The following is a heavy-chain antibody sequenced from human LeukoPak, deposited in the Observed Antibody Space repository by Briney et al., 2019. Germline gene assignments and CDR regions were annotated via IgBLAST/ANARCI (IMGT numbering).Heavy chain of an antibody. D-gene: IGHD3-3*01. Sequence: GGSLRLSCAASGFTFSSYAMSWVRQAPGKGLEWVSAISGSGGSTYYADSVEGRFTISRDNSKNTVYLEMNSLRAEDTAVYYCARDQKDYDFWSGYPTDYWGQGTLVTVSS. CDR1: GFTFSSYA. J-gene: IGHJ4*02. CDR3: ARDQKDYDFWSGYPTDY. CDR2: ISGSGGST. V-gene: IGHV3-23*01.